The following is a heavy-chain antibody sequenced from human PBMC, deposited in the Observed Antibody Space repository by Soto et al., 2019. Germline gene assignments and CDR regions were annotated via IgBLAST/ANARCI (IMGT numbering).Heavy chain of an antibody. D-gene: IGHD4-17*01. CDR1: GGSISSSNW. Sequence: QVQLQESGPGLVKPSGTLSLTCAVSGGSISSSNWWSWVRQPPGKGLEWIGEIYHSGSTNYNPSLTSRVTXXVXKXXNQFSLKLSSVTAADTAVYYCARSTYGDYVPYFDYWGQGTLVTVSS. CDR3: ARSTYGDYVPYFDY. CDR2: IYHSGST. V-gene: IGHV4-4*02. J-gene: IGHJ4*02.